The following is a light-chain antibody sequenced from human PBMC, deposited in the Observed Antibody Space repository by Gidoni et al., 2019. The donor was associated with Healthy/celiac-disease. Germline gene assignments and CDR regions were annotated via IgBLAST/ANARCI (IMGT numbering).Light chain of an antibody. CDR3: QQYYSSLT. J-gene: IGKJ4*01. V-gene: IGKV4-1*01. Sequence: STRESGVPDRISGSGSGTDFTLTISSLHAEYVAVYYCQQYYSSLTFGGGTKVEIK. CDR2: S.